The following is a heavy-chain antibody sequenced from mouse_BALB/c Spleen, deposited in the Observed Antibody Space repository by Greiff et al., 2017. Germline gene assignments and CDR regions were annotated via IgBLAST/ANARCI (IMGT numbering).Heavy chain of an antibody. V-gene: IGHV2-9*02. CDR3: ARNGDYYFDY. CDR1: GFSLTSYG. J-gene: IGHJ2*01. D-gene: IGHD4-1*01. CDR2: IWAGGST. Sequence: VKLKESGPGLVAPSQSLSITCTVSGFSLTSYGVHWVRQPPGKGLEWLGVIWAGGSTNYNSALMSRLSISKDNSKSQVFLKMNSLQTDDTAMYYCARNGDYYFDYWGQGTTLTVSS.